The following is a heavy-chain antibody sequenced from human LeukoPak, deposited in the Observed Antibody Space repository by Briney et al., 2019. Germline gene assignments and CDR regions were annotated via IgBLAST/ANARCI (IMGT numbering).Heavy chain of an antibody. V-gene: IGHV1-18*04. CDR2: ISAYNDNT. Sequence: ASGRLCCKAAGYTFTNYIIICVPQAPGQRLQGMGWISAYNDNTNDAHKLQERVTMNTDKSTSTAYMELRSLRYDDTAMYYCTRHRDSFSSSTAQVSWGQGTLVTVSS. CDR1: GYTFTNYI. CDR3: TRHRDSFSSSTAQVS. D-gene: IGHD2-2*01. J-gene: IGHJ5*02.